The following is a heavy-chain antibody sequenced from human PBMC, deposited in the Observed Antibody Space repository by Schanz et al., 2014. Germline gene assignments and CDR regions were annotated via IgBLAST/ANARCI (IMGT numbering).Heavy chain of an antibody. CDR1: GGSISSGGYS. V-gene: IGHV4-30-4*07. CDR3: ARQGIGYQHERYYYYMDV. D-gene: IGHD2-2*01. CDR2: IYYSGDT. Sequence: QVQLQESGPGLVKPSPTLSLTCAVSGGSISSGGYSWSWIRQPPGKGLEWIGYIYYSGDTNYNPSLKSRVTISVDTSKNQFSLNLSSVTAADTAVYYGARQGIGYQHERYYYYMDVWGRGTTVTVSS. J-gene: IGHJ6*03.